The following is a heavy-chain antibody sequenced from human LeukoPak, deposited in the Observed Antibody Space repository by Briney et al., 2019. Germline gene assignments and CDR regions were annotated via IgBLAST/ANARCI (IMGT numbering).Heavy chain of an antibody. D-gene: IGHD6-13*01. CDR3: ARLYSSSWYPNWFDP. CDR2: MNPNSGNT. Sequence: GASVKVSCKASGYTFTSYDINWVRQATGQGLEWTGWMNPNSGNTGYAQKFQGRVTMTRNTSISTAYMELSSLRSEDTAVYYCARLYSSSWYPNWFDPWGQGTLVTVSS. J-gene: IGHJ5*02. V-gene: IGHV1-8*01. CDR1: GYTFTSYD.